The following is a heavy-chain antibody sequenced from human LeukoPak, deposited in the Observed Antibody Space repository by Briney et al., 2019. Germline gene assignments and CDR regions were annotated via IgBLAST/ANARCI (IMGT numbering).Heavy chain of an antibody. CDR2: IRYDGSNK. D-gene: IGHD3-10*01. CDR1: GFTFSSYG. Sequence: GGSLRLSCAASGFTFSSYGMHWVRQAPGKGLEWVAFIRYDGSNKYYADSVKGRFTISRDNSKNTLYLQMNSLRAEDTAVYYCAKDKNYGSGSYYLRNYMDVWGKGTTVTISS. CDR3: AKDKNYGSGSYYLRNYMDV. J-gene: IGHJ6*03. V-gene: IGHV3-30*02.